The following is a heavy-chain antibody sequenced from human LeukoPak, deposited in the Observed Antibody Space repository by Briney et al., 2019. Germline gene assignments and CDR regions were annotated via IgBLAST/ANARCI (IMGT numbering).Heavy chain of an antibody. D-gene: IGHD1-26*01. V-gene: IGHV3-48*03. CDR2: ISSSGSTI. CDR3: ANTKSAVGATFFFAFQH. Sequence: GGSLRLSCAASGFTFSSYEMNWVRQAPGKGLEWVSYISSSGSTIYYADSVKGRLTISRDNAKSSLYLQMNSLRAEDTAVYYCANTKSAVGATFFFAFQHWGQGTLVTVSS. J-gene: IGHJ1*01. CDR1: GFTFSSYE.